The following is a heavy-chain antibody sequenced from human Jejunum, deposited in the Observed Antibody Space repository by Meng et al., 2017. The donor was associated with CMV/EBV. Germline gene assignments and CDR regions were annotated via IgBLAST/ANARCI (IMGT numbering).Heavy chain of an antibody. CDR1: A. Sequence: AWNWIRLSPSRGLEWLGRTCCESQCYTDYAVSVRSRITINPDTSKNQFSLQLNSVTPEDTAVYYCARGRNSAFDHWGQGILVTVSS. D-gene: IGHD4-23*01. J-gene: IGHJ4*02. V-gene: IGHV6-1*01. CDR3: ARGRNSAFDH. CDR2: TCCESQCYT.